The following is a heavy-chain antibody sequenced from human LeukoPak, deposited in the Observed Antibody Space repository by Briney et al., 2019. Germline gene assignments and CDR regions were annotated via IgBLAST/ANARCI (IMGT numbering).Heavy chain of an antibody. CDR3: VKVDT. D-gene: IGHD5-18*01. J-gene: IGHJ4*02. CDR2: IRNDGNKY. CDR1: GFTFSTSG. Sequence: PGRSLRLSCEASGFTFSTSGMHWVRQSPGKGLDWVAFIRNDGNKYNYAESVKGRFTISRDNSKNTLYLQMDSLSAEDTAVYYCVKVDTWGQGTLVTVSS. V-gene: IGHV3-33*03.